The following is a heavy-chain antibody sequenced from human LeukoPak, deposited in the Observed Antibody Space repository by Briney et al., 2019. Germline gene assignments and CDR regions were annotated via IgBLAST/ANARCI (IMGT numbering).Heavy chain of an antibody. V-gene: IGHV1-2*06. CDR2: INPNSGDT. CDR1: GYTFTDYH. CDR3: APSPSDTWPLDS. D-gene: IGHD1-26*01. J-gene: IGHJ4*02. Sequence: DSVKVSCKASGYTFTDYHMHWVRQAPGQGLEWMGRINPNSGDTIYARNFQGRVTLTRDTSISTAFMELTRLRSDDTAVYYCAPSPSDTWPLDSWGQGTLVTVSS.